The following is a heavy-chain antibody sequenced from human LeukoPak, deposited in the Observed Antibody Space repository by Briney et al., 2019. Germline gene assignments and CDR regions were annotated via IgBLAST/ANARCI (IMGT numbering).Heavy chain of an antibody. Sequence: GGSLRLSCAASGFTFSSYAMHWVRQAPGKGLEWVAVISYDGSNKYYADSVKGRFTISRDNSKNTLYPQMNSLRAEDTAVYYCARELDTSGYYYGEFDPWGQGTLVTVSS. CDR3: ARELDTSGYYYGEFDP. V-gene: IGHV3-30-3*01. CDR1: GFTFSSYA. CDR2: ISYDGSNK. D-gene: IGHD3-22*01. J-gene: IGHJ5*02.